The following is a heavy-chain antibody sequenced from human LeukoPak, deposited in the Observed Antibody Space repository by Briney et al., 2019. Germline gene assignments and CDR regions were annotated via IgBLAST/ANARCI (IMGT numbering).Heavy chain of an antibody. D-gene: IGHD1-1*01. CDR3: ASEKLAY. CDR1: GFTFSGSA. J-gene: IGHJ4*02. V-gene: IGHV3-73*01. CDR2: IRSKANNYAT. Sequence: GGSPKLSCAASGFTFSGSAMHWVRQAPGKGLEWVGRIRSKANNYATAYAASVTGRFIISRDDSTNTAYLQMNSLKTEDTAVYYCASEKLAYWGQGTLVTVSS.